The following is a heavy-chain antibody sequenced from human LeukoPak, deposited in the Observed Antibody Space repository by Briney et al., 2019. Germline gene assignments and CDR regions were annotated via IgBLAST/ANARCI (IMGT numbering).Heavy chain of an antibody. D-gene: IGHD3-22*01. Sequence: GGSLRLSCAASGFTFSSYSMNWVRQAPGKGLEWVSSISSSSYIYYADSVKGRFTISRDNAKNSLYLQMNSLRAEDTAVYYCARDRSGYYSLGPNYYYYYMDVWGKGTTITASS. CDR2: ISSSSYI. J-gene: IGHJ6*03. V-gene: IGHV3-21*01. CDR3: ARDRSGYYSLGPNYYYYYMDV. CDR1: GFTFSSYS.